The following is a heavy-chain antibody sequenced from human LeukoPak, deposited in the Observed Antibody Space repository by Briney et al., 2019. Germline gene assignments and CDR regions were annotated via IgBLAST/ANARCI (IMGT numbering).Heavy chain of an antibody. CDR3: AKNGGSQCYSHLDS. CDR1: GFTFSSYG. D-gene: IGHD2-15*01. CDR2: ISQNGGDT. Sequence: GGSLRLSCAASGFTFSSYGIIWFRQAPEKGLEWVSGISQNGGDTYYADSVKGRFTISRDDSKNTLFLQMNSLRVEDTAVYYCAKNGGSQCYSHLDSWGQGTLVTVSS. J-gene: IGHJ4*02. V-gene: IGHV3-23*01.